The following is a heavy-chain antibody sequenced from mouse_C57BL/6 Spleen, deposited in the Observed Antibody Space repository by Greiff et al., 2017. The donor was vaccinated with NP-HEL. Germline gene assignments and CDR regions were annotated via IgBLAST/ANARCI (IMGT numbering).Heavy chain of an antibody. Sequence: QVQLQQSGPELVKPGASVKISCKASGYSFTSSYIHWVKQRPGQGLEWIGWIYPGSGNTKYNEKFKGKATLTADTSSSTAYMQLSSLTSEDSAVYYCSREGDGYYDFDYWGQGTTLTVSS. CDR2: IYPGSGNT. J-gene: IGHJ2*01. CDR1: GYSFTSSY. D-gene: IGHD2-3*01. CDR3: SREGDGYYDFDY. V-gene: IGHV1-66*01.